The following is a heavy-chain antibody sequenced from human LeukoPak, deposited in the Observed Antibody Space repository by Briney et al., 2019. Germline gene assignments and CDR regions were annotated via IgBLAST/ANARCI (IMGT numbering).Heavy chain of an antibody. CDR1: GFTFSSYS. CDR2: ISSSSSYT. V-gene: IGHV3-21*01. Sequence: GGPLRLSCAASGFTFSSYSMNWVRQAPGKGLEWVSSISSSSSYTYYADSVKGRFTISRDNAKNSLYLQMNSLRAEDTAVYYCARDLGSGWYGGDFDYWGQGTLVTVSS. CDR3: ARDLGSGWYGGDFDY. D-gene: IGHD6-19*01. J-gene: IGHJ4*02.